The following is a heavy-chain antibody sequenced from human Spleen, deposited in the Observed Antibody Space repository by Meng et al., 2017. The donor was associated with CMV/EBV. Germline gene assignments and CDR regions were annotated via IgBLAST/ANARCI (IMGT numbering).Heavy chain of an antibody. Sequence: GGSLRLSCAASGFTFSSYAMHWVRQAPGKGLEWVAVISYDGGNKYYADSVKGRFTISRDNSKNTLYLQMNSLRAEDTAVYYCAREEFLGGYSYGLDYYYGMDVWGQGTTVTVSS. V-gene: IGHV3-30-3*01. CDR1: GFTFSSYA. J-gene: IGHJ6*02. CDR2: ISYDGGNK. D-gene: IGHD5-18*01. CDR3: AREEFLGGYSYGLDYYYGMDV.